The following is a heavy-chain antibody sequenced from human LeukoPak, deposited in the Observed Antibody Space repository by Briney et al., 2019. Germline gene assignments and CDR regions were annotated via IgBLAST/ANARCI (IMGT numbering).Heavy chain of an antibody. CDR2: INPNSGDT. J-gene: IGHJ4*02. CDR3: ARDRGPQWWGSFDY. Sequence: ASVKVSCKASGYTFTGHYIHWVRQAPGQGLEWMGWINPNSGDTSYAQKFQGTVTMTRDTSISTAYMDLGRLISDDTALYYCARDRGPQWWGSFDYWGQGTPVTVSS. D-gene: IGHD3-16*01. V-gene: IGHV1-2*02. CDR1: GYTFTGHY.